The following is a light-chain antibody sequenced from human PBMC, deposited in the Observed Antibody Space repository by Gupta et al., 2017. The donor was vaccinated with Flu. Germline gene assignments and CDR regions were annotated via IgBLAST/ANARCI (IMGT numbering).Light chain of an antibody. CDR1: SSDIGGYNY. V-gene: IGLV2-11*01. CDR2: DVI. Sequence: QSVTVSCTGTSSDIGGYNYVSWYQQHPGKAPHLMIYDVIKRPSGVPDRFSGSKSGNTASLTISGLQAEDEADYYCCAFAGGFYVFGTGTKVTVL. CDR3: CAFAGGFYV. J-gene: IGLJ1*01.